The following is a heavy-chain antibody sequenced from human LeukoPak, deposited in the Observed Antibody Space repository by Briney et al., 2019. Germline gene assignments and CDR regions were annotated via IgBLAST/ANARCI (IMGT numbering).Heavy chain of an antibody. J-gene: IGHJ4*02. CDR1: GYTFTSYG. D-gene: IGHD1-20*01. Sequence: ASVKVSXKASGYTFTSYGISWVRQAPGQGLEWIGWISAYNGNTNYAQNLQGRVTMTTDTSTNTAYVELRSLRSDDTAVYYCARGKKGIAVTFDYWGQGTLVTVSS. CDR3: ARGKKGIAVTFDY. CDR2: ISAYNGNT. V-gene: IGHV1-18*01.